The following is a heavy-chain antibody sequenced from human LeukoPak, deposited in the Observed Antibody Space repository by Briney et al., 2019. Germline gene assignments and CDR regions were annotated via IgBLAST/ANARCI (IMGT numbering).Heavy chain of an antibody. D-gene: IGHD6-19*01. CDR2: LSGSGVSA. V-gene: IGHV3-23*01. CDR3: AKDLPGSGWASHY. Sequence: QAGGSLRLSCAATGSTFSNYPMAWVRQAPGKGLEWVSVLSGSGVSAYYADFVKGRFTVSRDNSKNMLYLQMNSLRAEDTALYYCAKDLPGSGWASHYWGQGTLVTVSS. J-gene: IGHJ4*02. CDR1: GSTFSNYP.